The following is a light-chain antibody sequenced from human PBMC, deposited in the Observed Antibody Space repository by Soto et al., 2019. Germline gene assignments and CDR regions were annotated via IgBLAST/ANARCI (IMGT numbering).Light chain of an antibody. V-gene: IGLV2-8*01. CDR3: TSYVGSDIWV. CDR1: SSDVGAYKY. CDR2: EVS. J-gene: IGLJ3*02. Sequence: QSVLTQPPSASGSPGLSVTISCTGTSSDVGAYKYVSWYQQYPGKAPKLMIYEVSKRPSGVPDRFSGSKSGNTASLTVSGLQAEDEADYYCTSYVGSDIWVFGGGTKVTVL.